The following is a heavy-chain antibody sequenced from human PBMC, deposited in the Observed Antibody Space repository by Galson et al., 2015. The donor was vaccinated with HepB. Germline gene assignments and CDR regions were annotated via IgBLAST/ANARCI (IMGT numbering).Heavy chain of an antibody. CDR1: GFTFSRNS. J-gene: IGHJ4*02. V-gene: IGHV3-33*01. CDR2: IWHDGGNK. CDR3: ARSMQVVAAADH. Sequence: SLRLSCAASGFTFSRNSMHWVRQAPGKGLEWVAVIWHDGGNKYYADSVKGRFTISRDDSKNTVSLQMNSLREEDTAVYYCARSMQVVAAADHWGQRTLVTVPS. D-gene: IGHD6-13*01.